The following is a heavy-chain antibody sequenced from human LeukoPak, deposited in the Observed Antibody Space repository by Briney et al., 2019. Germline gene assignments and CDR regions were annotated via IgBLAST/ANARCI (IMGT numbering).Heavy chain of an antibody. D-gene: IGHD4-23*01. CDR2: IYTSGST. Sequence: SQTLSLTCTVSGGSISSGSYYWRWIRQPAGKGLEWIGRIYTSGSTNYNPSLKSRVTISVDTSKNQFSLKLSSVTAADTAVYYCAREKEVGTFDYWGQGTLVTVSS. J-gene: IGHJ4*02. CDR1: GGSISSGSYY. V-gene: IGHV4-61*02. CDR3: AREKEVGTFDY.